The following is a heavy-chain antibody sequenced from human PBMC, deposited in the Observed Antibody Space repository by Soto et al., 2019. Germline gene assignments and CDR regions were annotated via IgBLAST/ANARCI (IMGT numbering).Heavy chain of an antibody. J-gene: IGHJ4*02. Sequence: EVQLLESGGGLVQPGGSLRLSCAASGFTFSNYAVTWVRQAPGKGLEWVSTISGSGGSTYYEDSVKGRFTIARDNSKNTLYLQRTSLRAEDTALYYCAKDQGSSWYKIDYWGQGTLVTVSS. CDR2: ISGSGGST. D-gene: IGHD6-13*01. V-gene: IGHV3-23*01. CDR1: GFTFSNYA. CDR3: AKDQGSSWYKIDY.